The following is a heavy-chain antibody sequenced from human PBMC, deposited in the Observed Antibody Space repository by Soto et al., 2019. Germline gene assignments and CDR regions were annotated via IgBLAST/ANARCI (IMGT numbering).Heavy chain of an antibody. V-gene: IGHV3-23*01. CDR2: IGGDGEST. CDR1: GVTFSRYA. D-gene: IGHD4-17*01. J-gene: IGHJ5*02. Sequence: PGGSLRLSCAASGVTFSRYAMSWVRQIPGKGLECVSAIGGDGESTHYADSVKGRFTISRDNSKNTLYLQLNSLRVEDTAVYYCAKVGGFGPWGQGTLVTVS. CDR3: AKVGGFGP.